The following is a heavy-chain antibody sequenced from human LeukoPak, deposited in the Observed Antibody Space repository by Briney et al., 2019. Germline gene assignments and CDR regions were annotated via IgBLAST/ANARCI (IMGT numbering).Heavy chain of an antibody. Sequence: GASVKVSCKASGYTFTDYFIHWVRQAPGQGLEWMGGITPNSGYTNYAQKFRSRVTVTRGTSISTAYVELSRLTSDDTAVYYCARGGEKGWFDPWGQGTLVTVSS. CDR2: ITPNSGYT. D-gene: IGHD3-10*01. J-gene: IGHJ5*02. V-gene: IGHV1-2*02. CDR3: ARGGEKGWFDP. CDR1: GYTFTDYF.